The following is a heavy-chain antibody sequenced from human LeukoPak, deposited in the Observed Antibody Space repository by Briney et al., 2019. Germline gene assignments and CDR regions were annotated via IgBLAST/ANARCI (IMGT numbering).Heavy chain of an antibody. Sequence: GGSLRLSCAVSGFTFSSYAMSWVRQAPGKGLEWVSTISGRGGSTYYADSVKGRFTISRDNSKNTLYLQMNSLRAEDTAVYYCAKDRHAPGRYCSSTTCFPFDPWGQGTLVTVSS. D-gene: IGHD2-2*01. CDR3: AKDRHAPGRYCSSTTCFPFDP. V-gene: IGHV3-23*01. CDR2: ISGRGGST. J-gene: IGHJ5*02. CDR1: GFTFSSYA.